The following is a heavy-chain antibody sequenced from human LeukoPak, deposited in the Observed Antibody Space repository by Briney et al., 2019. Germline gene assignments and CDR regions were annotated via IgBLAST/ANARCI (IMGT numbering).Heavy chain of an antibody. D-gene: IGHD7-27*01. Sequence: GASVKVSCKASGYTFTGYHMHWVRQAPGQGLEWMGWINPNSGGTKYAQKFQGRVTMTRDTSINTADMEVTRLRSDDTAVYYCARGQTQTGEPGRWYFDLWGRGTLVTVSS. V-gene: IGHV1-2*02. CDR1: GYTFTGYH. J-gene: IGHJ2*01. CDR2: INPNSGGT. CDR3: ARGQTQTGEPGRWYFDL.